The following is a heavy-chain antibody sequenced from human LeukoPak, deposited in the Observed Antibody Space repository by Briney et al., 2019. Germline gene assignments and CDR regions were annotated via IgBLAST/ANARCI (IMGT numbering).Heavy chain of an antibody. CDR2: ISDSGDNT. V-gene: IGHV3-23*01. J-gene: IGHJ4*02. CDR3: AKGDYGGYPHYFDY. Sequence: GGSLRLSCAASGFTFSNYAMNWVRQAPGKGLEWVSTISDSGDNTYYADSVKGRFTISRDNSKRTLYVLMSSLGAEDTAIYYCAKGDYGGYPHYFDYWGQGTLVTVSS. D-gene: IGHD4-17*01. CDR1: GFTFSNYA.